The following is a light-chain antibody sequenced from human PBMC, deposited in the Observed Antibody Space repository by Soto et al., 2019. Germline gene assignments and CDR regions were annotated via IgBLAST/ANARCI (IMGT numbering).Light chain of an antibody. J-gene: IGLJ3*02. CDR3: CSLTNGATWV. CDR2: EAS. Sequence: QSVLIQPASVSGSPGQSITISCTGTNSDVGSHNFVSWYQQYPGKAPKLLIYEASKRPSGLSNRFSGSKSGNTASLTISGLQAEDEADYYCCSLTNGATWVFGGGTKVTVL. V-gene: IGLV2-23*01. CDR1: NSDVGSHNF.